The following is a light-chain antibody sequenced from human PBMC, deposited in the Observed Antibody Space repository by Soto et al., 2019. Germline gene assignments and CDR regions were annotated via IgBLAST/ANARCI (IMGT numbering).Light chain of an antibody. Sequence: DIQMTQSPSSLSSSVGXRVXXXXRASQGISNYLAWYQQKPGKVPKLLIYAASTLQSGVPSRFNGSGSGTDFTLTISSLQPDDFATYYCQQYNSYSWTFGQGTKVDI. CDR3: QQYNSYSWT. J-gene: IGKJ1*01. CDR1: QGISNY. CDR2: AAS. V-gene: IGKV1-27*01.